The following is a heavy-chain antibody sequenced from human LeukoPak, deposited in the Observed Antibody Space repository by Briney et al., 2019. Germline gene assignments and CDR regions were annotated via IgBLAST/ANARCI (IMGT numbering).Heavy chain of an antibody. CDR3: ARDRAPNYYDSSGYPFDY. J-gene: IGHJ4*02. V-gene: IGHV3-21*01. CDR1: GFTFSSYS. CDR2: ISSSSGYI. D-gene: IGHD3-22*01. Sequence: GGSLRLSCAASGFTFSSYSMNWVRQAPGKGLEGVSSISSSSGYIYYADSLKGRFTISRDNAKNSLYLQMNSLRAEDTAVYYCARDRAPNYYDSSGYPFDYWGQGTLVTVSS.